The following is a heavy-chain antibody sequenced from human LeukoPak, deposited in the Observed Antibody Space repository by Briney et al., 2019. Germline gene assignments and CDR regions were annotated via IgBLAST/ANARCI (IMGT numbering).Heavy chain of an antibody. CDR1: GYSFTSYW. Sequence: GESLKISCKGSGYSFTSYWIGWVRQMPGKGLEWMGIIYPGDSDTSYSPSFQGQVTISADKSITTAFLQWSSLKASDTAMYYCARSYYTAEDAFDIWGQGTMVTVSS. CDR3: ARSYYTAEDAFDI. D-gene: IGHD3-3*01. CDR2: IYPGDSDT. J-gene: IGHJ3*02. V-gene: IGHV5-51*01.